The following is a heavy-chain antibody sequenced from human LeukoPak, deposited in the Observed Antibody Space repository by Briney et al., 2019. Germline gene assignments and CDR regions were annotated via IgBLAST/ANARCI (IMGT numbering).Heavy chain of an antibody. J-gene: IGHJ5*02. V-gene: IGHV1-18*01. CDR1: GYTFNAYG. CDR3: ARPVNTYFAP. D-gene: IGHD2-2*02. Sequence: GASVKVSCKASGYTFNAYGISWVRQAPGHGLEWIGYISANSDHTDYTKRLQGRVSQTRDTSTDTAYMELRSLRSADTAVYYCARPVNTYFAPWGQGTLVTVSS. CDR2: ISANSDHT.